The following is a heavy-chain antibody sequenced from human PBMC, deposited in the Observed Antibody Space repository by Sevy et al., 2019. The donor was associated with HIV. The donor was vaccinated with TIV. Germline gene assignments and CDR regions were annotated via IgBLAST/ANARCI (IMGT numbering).Heavy chain of an antibody. V-gene: IGHV3-7*01. J-gene: IGHJ3*01. CDR1: GFTLSSYW. CDR2: IKQDGSEK. Sequence: GGSLRLSCAASGFTLSSYWMSWVRQAPGKGLEWVANIKQDGSEKYYVDSVKGRFTISRDNAKNSLYLQMNSLRVEDTAVYYCNRITLQGEDAFDLWGQGTMVTVSS. D-gene: IGHD3-10*01. CDR3: NRITLQGEDAFDL.